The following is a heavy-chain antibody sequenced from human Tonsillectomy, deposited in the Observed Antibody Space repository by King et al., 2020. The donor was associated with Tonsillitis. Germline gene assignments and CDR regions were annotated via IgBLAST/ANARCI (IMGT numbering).Heavy chain of an antibody. V-gene: IGHV1-2*02. CDR2: INPYSGGT. CDR3: ARVVYSGGCCRRHYYYVMDV. J-gene: IGHJ6*02. Sequence: VQLVQSGAEVKKPGASVKVSCKASGYTFTGYYMQWVRQAPGQGLEWVGWINPYSGGTNSAQTFQGRVTMTRDTSISTAYMELSRLRSDDTAVYYCARVVYSGGCCRRHYYYVMDVWGHGTTVTVSS. D-gene: IGHD2-15*01. CDR1: GYTFTGYY.